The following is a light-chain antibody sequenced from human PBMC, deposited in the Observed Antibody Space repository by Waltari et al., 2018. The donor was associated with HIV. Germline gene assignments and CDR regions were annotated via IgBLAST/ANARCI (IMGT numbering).Light chain of an antibody. CDR2: DAS. J-gene: IGKJ1*01. CDR1: QRVNVY. V-gene: IGKV3-11*01. CDR3: YQRSDWPRT. Sequence: EIVLTQSPATLSLSTGASATLSCRASQRVNVYLDWYQQKPGQAPRLLIYDASNRATGIPVRFSGSGSGTDFTLTISSLEPEDFAVYYCYQRSDWPRTFGQGTKVEIK.